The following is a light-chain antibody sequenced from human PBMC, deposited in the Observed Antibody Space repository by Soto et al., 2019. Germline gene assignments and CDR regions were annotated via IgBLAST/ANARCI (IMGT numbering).Light chain of an antibody. CDR1: QSISSS. J-gene: IGKJ3*01. CDR3: QGEIDGASVCT. V-gene: IGKV3-15*01. Sequence: EIVMTQSPATLSSSPGERATLSCMASQSISSSLAWYQQKPDQAPRLLIHRASSRLAGVPARFSGSGSGTELTLTITRLPAEDFDGYFCQGEIDGASVCTFGPGPKVDVK. CDR2: RAS.